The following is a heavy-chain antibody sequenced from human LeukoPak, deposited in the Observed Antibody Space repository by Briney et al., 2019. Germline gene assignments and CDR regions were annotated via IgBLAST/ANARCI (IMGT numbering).Heavy chain of an antibody. J-gene: IGHJ4*02. D-gene: IGHD3-22*01. CDR1: GGSISSGSYY. V-gene: IGHV4-61*02. CDR3: ARQYYDSSGYYPWYFDY. CDR2: IYTSGST. Sequence: PSETLSLTCTVSGGSISSGSYYWSWIRQPAGKGLEWIGRIYTSGSTNYNPSLKSRVTISVDTSKNQFSLKVTSVTAADTAVYYCARQYYDSSGYYPWYFDYWGQGTLVTVSS.